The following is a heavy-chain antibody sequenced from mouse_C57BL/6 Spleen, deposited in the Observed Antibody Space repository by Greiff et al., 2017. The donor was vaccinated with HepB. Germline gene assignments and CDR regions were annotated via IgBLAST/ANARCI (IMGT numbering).Heavy chain of an antibody. V-gene: IGHV1-26*01. CDR3: ARGGTWAFAY. CDR2: INPNNGGT. Sequence: EVQLQQSGPELVKPGASVKISCKASGYTFTDYYMNWVKQSHGKSLEWIGDINPNNGGTSYNQKFKGKATLTVDKSSSTAYMELRSLTAEDSAVYYCARGGTWAFAYWGQGTLVTVSA. J-gene: IGHJ3*01. D-gene: IGHD2-14*01. CDR1: GYTFTDYY.